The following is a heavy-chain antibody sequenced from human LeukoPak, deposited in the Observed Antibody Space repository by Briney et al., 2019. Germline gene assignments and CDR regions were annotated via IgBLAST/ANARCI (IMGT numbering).Heavy chain of an antibody. J-gene: IGHJ5*02. D-gene: IGHD6-13*01. CDR1: GGSFSGYY. V-gene: IGHV4-34*01. CDR3: ARALYIAAAATFFDP. Sequence: SETLSLTCAVYGGSFSGYYWSWIRQTPGKGLEWIGEINHIGSTNYNPSLKSRATLSVDTSTNQFSLKLSSVTAADTAVYYCARALYIAAAATFFDPWGQGTPVTVSS. CDR2: INHIGST.